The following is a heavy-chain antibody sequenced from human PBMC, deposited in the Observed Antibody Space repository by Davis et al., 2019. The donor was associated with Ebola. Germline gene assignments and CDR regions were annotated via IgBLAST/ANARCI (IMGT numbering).Heavy chain of an antibody. Sequence: GESLKIPCAASGFTFSSYSMNWVRQAPGKGLEWVSSISSSSSYIYYADSVKDRFTISRDNAKNSLYLQMNSLRAEDTAVYYCARRSNHVGATLFDYWGQGTLVTVSS. J-gene: IGHJ4*02. CDR2: ISSSSSYI. D-gene: IGHD1-26*01. CDR1: GFTFSSYS. CDR3: ARRSNHVGATLFDY. V-gene: IGHV3-21*01.